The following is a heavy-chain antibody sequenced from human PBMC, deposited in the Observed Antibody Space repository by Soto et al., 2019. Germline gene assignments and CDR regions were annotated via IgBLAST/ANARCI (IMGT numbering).Heavy chain of an antibody. J-gene: IGHJ4*02. CDR1: GFIFSDYY. Sequence: QVQLVESGGGLVKPGGSLRLSCATSGFIFSDYYMHWIRQAPGKGLEWISYISGNGRIIQYADSAKGRFTISRDNAQNSLYLQMNSLRAEDTALYFCARDFDADSRTDFSCWGQGTLVTVSS. CDR2: ISGNGRII. CDR3: ARDFDADSRTDFSC. V-gene: IGHV3-11*01. D-gene: IGHD4-17*01.